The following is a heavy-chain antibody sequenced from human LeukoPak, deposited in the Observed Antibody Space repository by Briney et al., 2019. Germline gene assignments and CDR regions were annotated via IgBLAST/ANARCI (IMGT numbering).Heavy chain of an antibody. Sequence: GGSLRLSCAASGFMFSSYAMHWVRQAPGKGLEWVAFVRYDGSNKYYADSVKGRFTISRDNSKNTLYLQMNSLRAEDTAVYYCAKGASTRGGESYYFDYWGQGTLVTVSS. D-gene: IGHD3-16*01. CDR1: GFMFSSYA. CDR3: AKGASTRGGESYYFDY. CDR2: VRYDGSNK. V-gene: IGHV3-30*02. J-gene: IGHJ4*02.